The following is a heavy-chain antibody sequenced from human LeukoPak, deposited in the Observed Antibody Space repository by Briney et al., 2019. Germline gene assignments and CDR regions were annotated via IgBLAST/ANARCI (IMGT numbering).Heavy chain of an antibody. CDR1: GYTFTSYD. CDR2: MNPNSGNT. Sequence: EASVKVSCTASGYTFTSYDINWVRQATGQGLEWIGWMNPNSGNTGYAQKFQGRVTMTRNTSISTAYMELSSLRSEDTAVYYCARAPSAIRANWFDPWGQGTLVTAAS. CDR3: ARAPSAIRANWFDP. V-gene: IGHV1-8*01. J-gene: IGHJ5*02. D-gene: IGHD2-21*01.